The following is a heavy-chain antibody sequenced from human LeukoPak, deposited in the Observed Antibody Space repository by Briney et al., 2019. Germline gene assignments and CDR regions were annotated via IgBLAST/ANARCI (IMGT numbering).Heavy chain of an antibody. V-gene: IGHV3-48*01. D-gene: IGHD2-2*01. Sequence: GGSLRLSCAASGFTFSSYSMNWVRQAPGKGLEWVSYISSSSSTIYYADSVKGRFTISRDNAKNSLYLQMSSLRAEDTAVYYCARDPRGYCSSTSCYFDYWGQGTLVTVSS. CDR2: ISSSSSTI. CDR1: GFTFSSYS. J-gene: IGHJ4*02. CDR3: ARDPRGYCSSTSCYFDY.